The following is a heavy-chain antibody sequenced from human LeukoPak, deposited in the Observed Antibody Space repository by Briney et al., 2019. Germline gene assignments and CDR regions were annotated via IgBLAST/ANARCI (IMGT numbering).Heavy chain of an antibody. V-gene: IGHV3-53*01. D-gene: IGHD4-17*01. J-gene: IGHJ3*02. CDR1: GFTFSSYA. Sequence: GGSLRLSCAASGFTFSSYAMTWVRQAPGKGLEWVSVIYSGGTTYYADSVKGRFTISRDNSKNTLYLQMNSLRAEDTAVYYCARGQSGDPAFDIWGQGTLVTVSS. CDR2: IYSGGTT. CDR3: ARGQSGDPAFDI.